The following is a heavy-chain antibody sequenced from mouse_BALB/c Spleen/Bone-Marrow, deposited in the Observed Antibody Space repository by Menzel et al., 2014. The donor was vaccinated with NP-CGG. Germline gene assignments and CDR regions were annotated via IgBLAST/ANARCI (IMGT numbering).Heavy chain of an antibody. V-gene: IGHV1-4*01. D-gene: IGHD1-3*01. CDR3: VRLKTNCAF. CDR2: INPSSTYT. Sequence: VKLMESGAELARPGASVKMSCKASGYTFTDYTMHWVKQRPGQVLEWIGSINPSSTYTNYNQKFKDKATLTADKSSITAYMQLSSLTSEDSAVYYCVRLKTNCAFGGQGTLVTVSA. J-gene: IGHJ3*01. CDR1: GYTFTDYT.